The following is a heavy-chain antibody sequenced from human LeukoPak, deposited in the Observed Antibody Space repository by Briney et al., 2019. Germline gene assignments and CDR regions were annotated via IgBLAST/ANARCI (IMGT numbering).Heavy chain of an antibody. J-gene: IGHJ4*02. D-gene: IGHD1-26*01. V-gene: IGHV3-30*04. Sequence: GGSLRLSCAASGFTFSSYAMHWVRQAPGKGLEWVAVIPYDGSNKYYADSVKGRFTISRDNSKNTLYLQMNSLRAEDTAVYYCARVPGAAYYFDYWGQGTLVTVSS. CDR1: GFTFSSYA. CDR3: ARVPGAAYYFDY. CDR2: IPYDGSNK.